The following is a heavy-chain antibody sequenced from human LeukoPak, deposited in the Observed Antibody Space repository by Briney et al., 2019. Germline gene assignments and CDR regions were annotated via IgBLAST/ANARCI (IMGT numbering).Heavy chain of an antibody. CDR2: ISGSGGST. Sequence: GGSLRLSCAASGFTFSSYAMSWVRQAPGKGLEWVSAISGSGGSTYYADSVKGRFTISRDNSKNTLYLQMNSLRAEDTAVYYCAKDPHIVVVAADALDIWGQGTMVTVSS. J-gene: IGHJ3*02. CDR1: GFTFSSYA. V-gene: IGHV3-23*01. D-gene: IGHD2-15*01. CDR3: AKDPHIVVVAADALDI.